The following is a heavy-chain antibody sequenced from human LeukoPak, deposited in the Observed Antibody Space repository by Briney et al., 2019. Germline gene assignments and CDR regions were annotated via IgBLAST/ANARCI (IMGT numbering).Heavy chain of an antibody. CDR3: ARDRLELLWFGELLLDY. J-gene: IGHJ4*02. V-gene: IGHV1-46*01. CDR1: GYTFTSYY. Sequence: ASVKVSCKASGYTFTSYYMHWVRQAPGQGLEWMGIINPSGGSTSYAQKFQGRVTMTRDMSTSTVYMELSSLRSEDTAVYYCARDRLELLWFGELLLDYWGQGTLVTVSS. CDR2: INPSGGST. D-gene: IGHD3-10*01.